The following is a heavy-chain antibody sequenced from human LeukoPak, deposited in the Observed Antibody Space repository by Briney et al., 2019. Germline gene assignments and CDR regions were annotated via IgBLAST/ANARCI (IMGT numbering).Heavy chain of an antibody. Sequence: SETLSLTCTVSGGSISSSSYYWGWIRQPPGKGLEWIGSIYYSGSTYYNPSLKSRVTISVDTSKNQFSLKLSSVTAADTAVYYCARHSSRIAPDNWFDPWGQGTLVTVSS. J-gene: IGHJ5*02. CDR1: GGSISSSSYY. CDR2: IYYSGST. V-gene: IGHV4-39*01. CDR3: ARHSSRIAPDNWFDP. D-gene: IGHD6-13*01.